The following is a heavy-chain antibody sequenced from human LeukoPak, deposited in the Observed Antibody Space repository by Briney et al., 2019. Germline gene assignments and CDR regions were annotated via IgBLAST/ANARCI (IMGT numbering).Heavy chain of an antibody. CDR1: GYTFTNYD. CDR2: MRPNTGDT. D-gene: IGHD6-19*01. J-gene: IGHJ4*02. Sequence: EASVKVSCKASGYTFTNYDFNWVRQAPGQGLEWLGWMRPNTGDTHSALKLQGRVTMTRDTSITTAYMELSSLASDDTAVYFCAISTGWYRFDYWGQGTKVTVSS. CDR3: AISTGWYRFDY. V-gene: IGHV1-8*01.